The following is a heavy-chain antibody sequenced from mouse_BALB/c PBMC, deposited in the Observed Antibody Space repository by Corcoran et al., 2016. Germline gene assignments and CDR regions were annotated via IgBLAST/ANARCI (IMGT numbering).Heavy chain of an antibody. V-gene: IGHV9-3-1*01. CDR3: ARPGGDYAMDY. J-gene: IGHJ4*01. CDR1: GYTFTNYG. CDR2: INTYTGEP. Sequence: QIQLVQSGPELKKPGETVKISCKASGYTFTNYGMNWVKQAPGKGLKWMGWINTYTGEPTYADDFKGRFAFSLETSASTAYLQINNLKNEDTATYFCARPGGDYAMDYWGQGTSVTVSS.